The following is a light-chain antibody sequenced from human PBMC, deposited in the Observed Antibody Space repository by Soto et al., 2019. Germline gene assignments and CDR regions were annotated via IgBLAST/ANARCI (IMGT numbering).Light chain of an antibody. CDR1: QSVSSS. J-gene: IGKJ4*01. CDR2: GAS. Sequence: EIVMTQSPATLSVSPGERATLSCRASQSVSSSLAWYQQKPGQAPRLLIYGASTRATGIPARFSGSGSGTEFTLTISSLQSEDFAVYYCQQYSHWPPLTFGGGTKVEIK. V-gene: IGKV3-15*01. CDR3: QQYSHWPPLT.